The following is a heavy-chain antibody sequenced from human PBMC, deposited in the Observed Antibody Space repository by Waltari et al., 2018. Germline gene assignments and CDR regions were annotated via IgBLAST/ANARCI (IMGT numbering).Heavy chain of an antibody. CDR1: GEPLSSGNW. V-gene: IGHV4-4*02. CDR2: DFRGVKS. D-gene: IGHD2-2*01. Sequence: VQLRESGPGLVKPSGTLSLTCGVSGEPLSSGNWWSWVRQPPGKGLEWVGQDFRGVKSNYNPSRDGRVTISMDTSNDQVSLTLTSATASDTAVYYCARVRSKGLYLDSWGQGTLVTFSP. J-gene: IGHJ4*02. CDR3: ARVRSKGLYLDS.